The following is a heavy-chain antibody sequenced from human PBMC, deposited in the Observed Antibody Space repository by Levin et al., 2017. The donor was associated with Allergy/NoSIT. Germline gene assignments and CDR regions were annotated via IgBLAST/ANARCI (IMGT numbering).Heavy chain of an antibody. CDR3: WGRFGESGGAFDI. J-gene: IGHJ3*02. CDR1: GYTFTGYY. CDR2: INPNSGGT. D-gene: IGHD3-10*01. V-gene: IGHV1-2*02. Sequence: ASVKVSCKASGYTFTGYYMHWVRQAPGQGLEWMGWINPNSGGTNYPQNFQGRVTMTRDTSISTAYMELSRLRSDDTAVYYCWGRFGESGGAFDIWGQGTMVTVSS.